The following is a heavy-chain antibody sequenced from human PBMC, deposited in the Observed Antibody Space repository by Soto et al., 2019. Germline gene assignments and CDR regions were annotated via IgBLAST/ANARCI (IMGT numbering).Heavy chain of an antibody. V-gene: IGHV1-18*01. Sequence: QVHLVQSGAEVKKPGASVKVSCKASGYIFSNYGISWVRQAPGQGLEWMGWISTYNANTYYAQKFQGRVTITADESTSTAYMELSSLRSEDTAVYYCASPPAVAGRGWFDPWGQGTLVTVSS. D-gene: IGHD6-19*01. CDR2: ISTYNANT. J-gene: IGHJ5*02. CDR1: GYIFSNYG. CDR3: ASPPAVAGRGWFDP.